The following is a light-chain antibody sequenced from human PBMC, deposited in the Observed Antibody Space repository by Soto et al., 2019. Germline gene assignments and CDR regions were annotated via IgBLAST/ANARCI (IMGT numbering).Light chain of an antibody. CDR3: QQYNSYWT. J-gene: IGKJ1*01. V-gene: IGKV1-5*03. CDR1: QSISSW. CDR2: KAS. Sequence: IHVTQSPSTLSATVRDRVTITCRASQSISSWLAWYQQKPGKAPKLLIYKASSLESGVPSRFSGSGSGTEFTLTISSLQPDDFATYYCQQYNSYWTFGQGTKVDIK.